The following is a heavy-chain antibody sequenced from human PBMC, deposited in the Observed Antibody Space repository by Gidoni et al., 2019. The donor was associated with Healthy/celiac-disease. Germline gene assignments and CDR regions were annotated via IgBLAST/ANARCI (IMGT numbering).Heavy chain of an antibody. D-gene: IGHD2-21*02. CDR2: IIPSFGTA. Sequence: QVQLVQSGAEVQKPGSSLKVSCTASACTFSSYSISWVRQAPGQVLEWMGGIIPSFGTANYAQKFQGRVTITADESTSTDYMEMSSLRSEDTAVYYCAQAYCGGDCYTMIVYYFDYWGQGTLVTVSS. V-gene: IGHV1-69*01. J-gene: IGHJ4*02. CDR3: AQAYCGGDCYTMIVYYFDY. CDR1: ACTFSSYS.